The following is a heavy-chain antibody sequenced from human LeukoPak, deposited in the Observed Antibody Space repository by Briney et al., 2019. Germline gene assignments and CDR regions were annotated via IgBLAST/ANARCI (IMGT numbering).Heavy chain of an antibody. J-gene: IGHJ6*03. Sequence: GASVKVSCKASGYTFTSYDINWVRQATGQGLEWMGWMNPNSGNTGYAQKFQGRVTMTRNTSISTAYMELSSLRSEDTAVYYCARLGRCSSTSCYRYYYYYTDVWGKGTTVTVSS. CDR2: MNPNSGNT. D-gene: IGHD2-2*01. CDR1: GYTFTSYD. V-gene: IGHV1-8*01. CDR3: ARLGRCSSTSCYRYYYYYTDV.